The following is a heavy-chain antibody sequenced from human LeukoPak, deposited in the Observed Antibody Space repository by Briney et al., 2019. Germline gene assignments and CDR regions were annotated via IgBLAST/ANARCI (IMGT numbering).Heavy chain of an antibody. Sequence: SKTLSLTCAVSGVSITSNAWWTWVRQPPGKGLEWIGEIFHSGRTHYSPSLKSRVTISVDKSKTQFSLQLSSVTAADTAVYYCARNDGNSDFDYWGQGTLVTVSS. J-gene: IGHJ4*02. CDR2: IFHSGRT. D-gene: IGHD4-23*01. V-gene: IGHV4-4*02. CDR1: GVSITSNAW. CDR3: ARNDGNSDFDY.